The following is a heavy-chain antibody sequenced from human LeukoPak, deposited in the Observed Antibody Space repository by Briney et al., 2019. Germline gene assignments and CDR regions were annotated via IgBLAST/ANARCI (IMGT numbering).Heavy chain of an antibody. J-gene: IGHJ5*02. V-gene: IGHV4-61*02. D-gene: IGHD1-1*01. CDR2: IYTSGST. Sequence: ASQTLSLTCTVSGFSISSGSYYWRWIRQPAGKGLEWIGRIYTSGSTNYNPSLKSRVTISVDTSKNQFSLKLSSVTAADKAVYYCAREERPKLSFDPWGQGTLVTVSS. CDR1: GFSISSGSYY. CDR3: AREERPKLSFDP.